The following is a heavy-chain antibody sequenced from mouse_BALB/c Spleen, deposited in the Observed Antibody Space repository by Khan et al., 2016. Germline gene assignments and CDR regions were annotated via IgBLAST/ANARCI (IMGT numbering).Heavy chain of an antibody. CDR3: ARGITSC. J-gene: IGHJ3*01. V-gene: IGHV5-12-1*01. CDR2: ISSGGGST. CDR1: GFPFSSYD. D-gene: IGHD2-4*01. Sequence: EVELVESGGGLVKPGGSLKLSCAASGFPFSSYDMSWVRQTPEKRLEWVAYISSGGGSTYYPDTVKGRFTIFRDNAKNTLYLQMSSLKYEDTALYYCARGITSCWGHGTLFTVSA.